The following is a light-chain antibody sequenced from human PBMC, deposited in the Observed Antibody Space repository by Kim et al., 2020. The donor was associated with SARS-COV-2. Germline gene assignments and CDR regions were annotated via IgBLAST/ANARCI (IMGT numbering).Light chain of an antibody. Sequence: VTMPGTGSSGSLDSDYAEWYQQRRSSHPTPVISEDNQSPSGVADRFSGSTDGSSNSASLTTSGLNSEEDADFYCQYYDSITLWVFGVGTQLTVL. CDR3: QYYDSITLWV. CDR2: EDN. J-gene: IGLJ3*02. CDR1: SGSLDSDY. V-gene: IGLV6-57*02.